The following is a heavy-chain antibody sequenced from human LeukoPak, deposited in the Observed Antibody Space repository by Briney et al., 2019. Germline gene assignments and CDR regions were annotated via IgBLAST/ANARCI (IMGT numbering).Heavy chain of an antibody. D-gene: IGHD3/OR15-3a*01. CDR2: ISSSSSYI. CDR3: ARDMWTDSGMEPFDY. J-gene: IGHJ4*02. V-gene: IGHV3-21*01. Sequence: PGGSLRLSCAASEFTFSTYTMDWVRQAPGKGLEWVSSISSSSSYIYYADSVKGRSTISRDNAKNSMYLQMNSLRAEDTAVYYCARDMWTDSGMEPFDYWGRGTPVTVSS. CDR1: EFTFSTYT.